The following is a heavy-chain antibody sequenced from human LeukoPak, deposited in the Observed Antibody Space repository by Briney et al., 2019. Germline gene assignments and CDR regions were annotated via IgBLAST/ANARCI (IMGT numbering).Heavy chain of an antibody. Sequence: SETLSLTCAVYGGSFSGYYWSWIRQPPGKGLEWIGEINHSGSTNYSPSLKSRVTISVDTSKNQFSLKLSSVTAADTAVYYCARGGTYSSGWYNWFDPWGQGTLVTVSS. CDR3: ARGGTYSSGWYNWFDP. CDR2: INHSGST. J-gene: IGHJ5*02. CDR1: GGSFSGYY. V-gene: IGHV4-34*01. D-gene: IGHD3-22*01.